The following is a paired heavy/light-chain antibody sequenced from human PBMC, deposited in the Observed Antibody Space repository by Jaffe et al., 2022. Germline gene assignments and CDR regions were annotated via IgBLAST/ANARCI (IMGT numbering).Light chain of an antibody. Sequence: QSVLTQPPSVSGAPGQRVTISCTGSYSNIGAGFDVHWYQQLPGTAPKLLIYGSTNRPSGVPDRFSGSKSGTSASLAITGLQAEDEADYYCHSFDRLSEFWVFGGGTKLTVL. CDR3: HSFDRLSEFWV. CDR2: GST. J-gene: IGLJ3*02. CDR1: YSNIGAGFD. V-gene: IGLV1-40*01.
Heavy chain of an antibody. CDR2: ISAYNGKT. D-gene: IGHD3-9*01. J-gene: IGHJ5*02. CDR1: GYTFTDYG. CDR3: ARDLLEWDRILTGYTNWFDP. Sequence: QLQLVQSGTEVMEPGASVKVSCKASGYTFTDYGISWVRQAPGQGLEWMGWISAYNGKTKYEQKFQGRVTMTTDTSTSTAYMELRSLRSDDTAVYYCARDLLEWDRILTGYTNWFDPWGQGTLVTVSS. V-gene: IGHV1-18*01.